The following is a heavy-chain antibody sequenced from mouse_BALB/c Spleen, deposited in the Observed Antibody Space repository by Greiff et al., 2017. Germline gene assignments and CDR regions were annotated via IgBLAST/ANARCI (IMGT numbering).Heavy chain of an antibody. J-gene: IGHJ2*01. V-gene: IGHV5-17*02. D-gene: IGHD2-1*01. CDR1: GFTFSSFG. Sequence: VQLKQSGGGLVQPGGSRKLSCAASGFTFSSFGMHWVRQAPEKGLEWVAYISSGSSTIYYADTVKGRFTISRDNPKNTLFLQMTSLKSEDTAMYYCARGDGNYGRVIDYWGQGTTLTVSS. CDR3: ARGDGNYGRVIDY. CDR2: ISSGSSTI.